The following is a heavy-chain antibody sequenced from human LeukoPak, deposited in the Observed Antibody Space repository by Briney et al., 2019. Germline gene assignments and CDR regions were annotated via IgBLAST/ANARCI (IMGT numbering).Heavy chain of an antibody. CDR2: IYYSGSP. V-gene: IGHV4-59*11. J-gene: IGHJ3*02. CDR3: ARDKSGPTAHYDVFDI. D-gene: IGHD4/OR15-4a*01. CDR1: GGPISNHY. Sequence: ADTLSLTCTVSGGPISNHYWNGPWVRQPQGRGLEWIGYIYYSGSPNYNPSLRSRVTIAVDKSNNQVSLNLNSVTAADTAMYYCARDKSGPTAHYDVFDIWGQGTMVTVSS.